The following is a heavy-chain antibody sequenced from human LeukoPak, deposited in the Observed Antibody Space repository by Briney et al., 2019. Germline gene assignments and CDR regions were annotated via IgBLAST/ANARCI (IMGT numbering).Heavy chain of an antibody. D-gene: IGHD3-22*01. CDR2: TNTDGSST. J-gene: IGHJ4*02. CDR3: VPTDSSGLD. CDR1: GFTFSHYW. V-gene: IGHV3-74*01. Sequence: PGGSLRLSCEASGFTFSHYWMHWVRQAPGKGLVWVSRTNTDGSSTNYVDSVKGRFTISRDNAKNTMYLQTNSLRAEDTAVYYCVPTDSSGLDWGQGTLVTVSS.